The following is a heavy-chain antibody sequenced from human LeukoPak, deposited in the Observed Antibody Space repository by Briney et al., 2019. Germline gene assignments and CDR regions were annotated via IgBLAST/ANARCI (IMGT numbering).Heavy chain of an antibody. Sequence: LSGGSLRLSCSASGFTFSNYWMSWVRQAPGKGLGWVANIKQDESEKYYVDSVKGRFTISRDNAKSSLYLQMNSLRAEDTAVYYCARALDSSSSRYQAFEEWGQGTLVTVSS. CDR3: ARALDSSSSRYQAFEE. D-gene: IGHD2-2*01. CDR1: GFTFSNYW. J-gene: IGHJ4*02. V-gene: IGHV3-7*01. CDR2: IKQDESEK.